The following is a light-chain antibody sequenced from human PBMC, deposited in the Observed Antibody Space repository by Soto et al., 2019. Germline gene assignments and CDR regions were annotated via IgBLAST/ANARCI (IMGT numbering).Light chain of an antibody. J-gene: IGKJ2*01. CDR1: QTVNSY. CDR3: QQRSMWPLT. CDR2: DAS. V-gene: IGKV3-11*01. Sequence: EIVLTQSPAILSLSPGERATLSCRANQTVNSYLAWYQQKPGQPPRLLIYDASNRATGIPPRISGSGSGTDFTLTISSLEPKDFAVYYCQQRSMWPLTFGQGTKLEIK.